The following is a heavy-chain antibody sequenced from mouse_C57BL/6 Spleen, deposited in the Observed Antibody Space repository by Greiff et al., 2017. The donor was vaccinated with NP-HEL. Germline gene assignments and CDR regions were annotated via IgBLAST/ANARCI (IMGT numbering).Heavy chain of an antibody. CDR3: ARLGYYGYFDV. CDR2: ISRGGSTI. D-gene: IGHD2-2*01. V-gene: IGHV5-17*01. CDR1: GFTFSDYG. J-gene: IGHJ1*03. Sequence: EVQLVESGGGLVKPGGSLKLSCAASGFTFSDYGMHWVRQAPERGLEWVAYISRGGSTIYYADTVKGRFTISRDNAKNTLFLQMTSLRSEDAAMYYCARLGYYGYFDVWGTGTTVTVSS.